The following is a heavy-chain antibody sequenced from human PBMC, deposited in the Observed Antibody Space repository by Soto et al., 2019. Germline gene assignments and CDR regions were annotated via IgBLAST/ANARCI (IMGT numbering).Heavy chain of an antibody. CDR3: ARETYYYDSSGSNAFDI. V-gene: IGHV3-48*02. CDR2: ISSSSSTI. Sequence: PGGSLRLSCAASGFTFSSYSMNWVRQAPGKGLEWVSYISSSSSTIYYADSVKGRFTISRDNAKNSLYLQMNSLRDEDTAVYYCARETYYYDSSGSNAFDIWGQGTMVTV. J-gene: IGHJ3*02. CDR1: GFTFSSYS. D-gene: IGHD3-22*01.